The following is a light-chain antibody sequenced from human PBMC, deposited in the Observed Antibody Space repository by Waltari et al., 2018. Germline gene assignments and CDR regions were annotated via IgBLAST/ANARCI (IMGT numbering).Light chain of an antibody. CDR1: QNILYSSNNKNY. J-gene: IGKJ1*01. V-gene: IGKV4-1*01. CDR3: QQYYSVPWT. CDR2: WAS. Sequence: DIVMTQSPDSLAVSLGARATTNCKSRQNILYSSNNKNYLVWYQQKPGQPPKLLIYWASTRESGVPDRFSGSGSGTDFTLTISSLQAEDVAVYYCQQYYSVPWTFGQGTKVEIK.